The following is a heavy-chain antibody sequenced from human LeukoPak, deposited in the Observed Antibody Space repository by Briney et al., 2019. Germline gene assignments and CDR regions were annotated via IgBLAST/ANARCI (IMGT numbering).Heavy chain of an antibody. CDR3: AKCGGDYVYDHWFDP. J-gene: IGHJ5*02. Sequence: SGGSLRLSCAASGFTFSSYAMSWVRQAPGKGLEWVSAISGSGGSTYYADSVKGRSTISRDNSKNTLYLQMNSLRAEDTAVYYCAKCGGDYVYDHWFDPWGQGTLVTVSS. CDR2: ISGSGGST. V-gene: IGHV3-23*01. D-gene: IGHD4-17*01. CDR1: GFTFSSYA.